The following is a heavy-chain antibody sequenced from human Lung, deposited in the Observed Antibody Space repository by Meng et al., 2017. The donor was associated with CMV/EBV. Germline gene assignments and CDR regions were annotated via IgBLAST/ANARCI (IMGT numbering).Heavy chain of an antibody. CDR2: IFGGGGTT. J-gene: IGHJ4*02. Sequence: SXAASGFTFNTYGMNWVRQAPGKGLEWVSVIFGGGGTTYYADSVKGRFTISRDNYQKTLYLEMNSMRAEDTTVYYCAKGSEYGNSYLDYWGQGTLVTVSS. D-gene: IGHD6-6*01. CDR1: GFTFNTYG. V-gene: IGHV3-23*03. CDR3: AKGSEYGNSYLDY.